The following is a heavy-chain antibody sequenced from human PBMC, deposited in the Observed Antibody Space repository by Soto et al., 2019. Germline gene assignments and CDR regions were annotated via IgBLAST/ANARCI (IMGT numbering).Heavy chain of an antibody. V-gene: IGHV4-59*01. J-gene: IGHJ6*02. CDR2: IYNSGST. D-gene: IGHD3-10*01. Sequence: SSETLSLTCTVSGGSISTYYWSWIRRPPGKGLEWIGYIYNSGSTHSNPSLQSRATISVDTSKNQFSLKLSSVTAADTAIYYCARARITMVREVIKYNMDVWGQGNTVTVSS. CDR3: ARARITMVREVIKYNMDV. CDR1: GGSISTYY.